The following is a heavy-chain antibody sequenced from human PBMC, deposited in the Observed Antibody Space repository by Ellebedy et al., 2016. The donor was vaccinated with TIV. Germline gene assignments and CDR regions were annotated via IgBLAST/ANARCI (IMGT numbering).Heavy chain of an antibody. V-gene: IGHV4-34*01. D-gene: IGHD1-26*01. CDR1: GGSFSGYY. Sequence: MPSETLSLTCAVYGGSFSGYYWSWIRQPPGKGLEWIGEINHSGTTQYNPSLKSRVTISVDSSKNQLSLNLSSVTAADPAVYYCAREKWSDADWGQGTLVTVSS. CDR2: INHSGTT. J-gene: IGHJ4*02. CDR3: AREKWSDAD.